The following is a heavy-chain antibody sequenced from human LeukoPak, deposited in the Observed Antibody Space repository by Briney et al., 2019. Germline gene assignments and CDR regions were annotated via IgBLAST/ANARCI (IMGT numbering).Heavy chain of an antibody. CDR1: GGSISSYY. CDR3: ARDRRITMVRGPMDV. D-gene: IGHD3-10*01. CDR2: IYYSGST. Sequence: SETLSLTCTVSGGSISSYYWSWIRQPPGKGLEWIGYIYYSGSTNYNPSLKSRVTMSVDTSKNQFSLKLSSVTAADTAVYYCARDRRITMVRGPMDVWGKGTTVTVSS. V-gene: IGHV4-59*12. J-gene: IGHJ6*03.